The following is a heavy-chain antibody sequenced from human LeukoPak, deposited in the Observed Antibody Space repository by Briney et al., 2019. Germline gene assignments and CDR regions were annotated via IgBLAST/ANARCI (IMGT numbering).Heavy chain of an antibody. CDR3: AGSYCSGGSCPRGYYYYMDV. J-gene: IGHJ6*03. V-gene: IGHV3-66*01. CDR2: YSGGST. D-gene: IGHD2-15*01. CDR1: GFTVSSNY. Sequence: GGSLRLSCAASGFTVSSNYMSWVRQAPGKGLEWVSVYSGGSTYYADSVKGRFTISRDNSKNTLYLQMNSLRAEDTAVYYCAGSYCSGGSCPRGYYYYMDVWGKGTTVTISS.